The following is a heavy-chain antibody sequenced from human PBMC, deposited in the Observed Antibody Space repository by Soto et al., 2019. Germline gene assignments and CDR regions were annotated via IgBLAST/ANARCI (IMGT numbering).Heavy chain of an antibody. Sequence: EVQLVESGGGLVKPGGSLRLSCAASGFTFSSYSMNWVRQAPGKGLEWVSSISSSSSYIYYADSVKGRFTISGDNAKNSLYLQMNSLRAEDTAVYYCARGIDYGDRPDAFDIWGQGTMVTVSS. CDR2: ISSSSSYI. D-gene: IGHD4-17*01. CDR1: GFTFSSYS. V-gene: IGHV3-21*01. CDR3: ARGIDYGDRPDAFDI. J-gene: IGHJ3*02.